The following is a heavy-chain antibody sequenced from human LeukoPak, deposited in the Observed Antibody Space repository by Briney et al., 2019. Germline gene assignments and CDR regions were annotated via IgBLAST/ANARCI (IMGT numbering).Heavy chain of an antibody. Sequence: PGRSLRLSCAASGFTFSSYAMHWVRQAPGKGLEWVAVISYDGSNKYYADSVKGRFTISRDNSKNTLYLQMNSLRAEDTAVYYCARVRREVATADAFDIWGQGTMVTVSS. CDR1: GFTFSSYA. V-gene: IGHV3-30*04. D-gene: IGHD5-12*01. CDR2: ISYDGSNK. J-gene: IGHJ3*02. CDR3: ARVRREVATADAFDI.